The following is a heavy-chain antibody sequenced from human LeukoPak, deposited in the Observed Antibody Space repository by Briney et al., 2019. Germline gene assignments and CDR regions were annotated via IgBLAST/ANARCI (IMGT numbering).Heavy chain of an antibody. V-gene: IGHV3-9*01. J-gene: IGHJ6*02. CDR2: ISWNSGSI. Sequence: PRRSLRLSCAASGFALAEYTTHWVPQAPREGLEWVSGISWNSGSIGYADSVKGRFTISRDNAKNSMYLQMNSLRAEDTALYYCAKDVLTATRFDSGMNGWGQGTTVTVS. CDR3: AKDVLTATRFDSGMNG. D-gene: IGHD1-20*01. CDR1: GFALAEYT.